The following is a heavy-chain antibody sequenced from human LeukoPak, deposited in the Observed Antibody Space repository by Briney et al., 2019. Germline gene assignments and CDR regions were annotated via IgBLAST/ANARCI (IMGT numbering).Heavy chain of an antibody. CDR3: ARVVPITMIVVAYFDY. CDR2: INHSGST. J-gene: IGHJ4*02. Sequence: SETLSLTCAAYSGSFSGYYWSWIRQPPGKGLEWIGEINHSGSTNYNPSLKSRVTISVDTSKNQFSLKLSSVTAADTAVYYCARVVPITMIVVAYFDYWGQGTLVTVSS. V-gene: IGHV4-34*01. CDR1: SGSFSGYY. D-gene: IGHD3-22*01.